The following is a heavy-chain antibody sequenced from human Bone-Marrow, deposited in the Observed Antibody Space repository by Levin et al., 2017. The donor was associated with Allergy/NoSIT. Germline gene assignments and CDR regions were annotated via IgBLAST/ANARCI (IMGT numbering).Heavy chain of an antibody. CDR2: IDPSDSYT. J-gene: IGHJ6*03. D-gene: IGHD3-10*01. Sequence: PGGSLRLSCKGSGYSFTSYWITWVRQMPGKGLEWMGKIDPSDSYTKYSPSFQGHVTISVDKSISTAFLQWSSLKASDTATYYCARHSDGSGGPHYYYMDVWGNGTTVTVSS. CDR3: ARHSDGSGGPHYYYMDV. CDR1: GYSFTSYW. V-gene: IGHV5-10-1*01.